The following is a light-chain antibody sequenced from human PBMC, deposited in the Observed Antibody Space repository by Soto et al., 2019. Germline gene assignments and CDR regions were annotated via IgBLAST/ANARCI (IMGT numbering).Light chain of an antibody. Sequence: DIQMTQSPSTLSASVGDRVTITCRASQSISSWLAWYQQKPGKAPNLLIYKASTLESGVPSRFSGSGSGTEFTLTISSLEPEDFAVYYCQQRSNWPTFGQGTKVDIK. CDR1: QSISSW. CDR3: QQRSNWPT. J-gene: IGKJ1*01. V-gene: IGKV1-5*03. CDR2: KAS.